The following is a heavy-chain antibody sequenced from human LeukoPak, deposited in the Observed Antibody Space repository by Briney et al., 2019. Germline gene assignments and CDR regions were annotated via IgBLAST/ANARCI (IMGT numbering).Heavy chain of an antibody. V-gene: IGHV4-34*01. CDR2: INHSGGT. Sequence: PSETLSLTCALYGGSFNDYYWAWIRQPPGKGLEWIGEINHSGGTDYNPSLRSRVTISVDPSKIQLSLQLSSVTAADTGVHYCARVSGIMISLGGVISYFDYWGQGTLVTVSS. D-gene: IGHD3-16*02. CDR3: ARVSGIMISLGGVISYFDY. J-gene: IGHJ4*02. CDR1: GGSFNDYY.